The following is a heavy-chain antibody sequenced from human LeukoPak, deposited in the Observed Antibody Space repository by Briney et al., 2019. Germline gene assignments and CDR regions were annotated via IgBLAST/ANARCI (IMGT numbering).Heavy chain of an antibody. CDR2: INPNSGGT. V-gene: IGHV1-2*02. CDR1: GYTFTGYY. Sequence: ASVKVSCKASGYTFTGYYMHWVRQAPGQGLEWMGWINPNSGGTNYAQKFQGRVTTTRDTSISTAYMELSRLRSDDTAVYYCARVSVVITSSPFDYWGQGTLVTVSS. CDR3: ARVSVVITSSPFDY. D-gene: IGHD3-22*01. J-gene: IGHJ4*02.